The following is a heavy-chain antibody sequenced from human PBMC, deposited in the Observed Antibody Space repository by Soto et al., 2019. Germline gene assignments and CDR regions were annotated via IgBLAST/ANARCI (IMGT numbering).Heavy chain of an antibody. CDR2: INQDGSEK. CDR3: ARYGPDYNHDYWGFNSYYGLDV. CDR1: GFTFSTYW. V-gene: IGHV3-7*01. J-gene: IGHJ6*02. Sequence: EVQLVESGGGWVQPGGSLRVTCLASGFTFSTYWMTWVRQAPGKGLEWVANINQDGSEKHCVDYVQGRFTISRDNVKNSLYLQMKRLRAEDTAVYYCARYGPDYNHDYWGFNSYYGLDVWGQGTTVAVSS. D-gene: IGHD4-4*01.